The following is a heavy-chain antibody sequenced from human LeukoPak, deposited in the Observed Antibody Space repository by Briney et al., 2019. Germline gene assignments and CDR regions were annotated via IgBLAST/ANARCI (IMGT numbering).Heavy chain of an antibody. CDR3: ARDSIHHCGGGTCSDY. CDR1: GFTVSNNY. Sequence: GGSLRLSCAASGFTVSNNYMSWVRQAPGKGLEWVSLINSGGSTYYADSVKGRFTISRDNSKNTLYLQMNSLRAEDTAVYYCARDSIHHCGGGTCSDYWGQGTLVTVSS. V-gene: IGHV3-66*01. J-gene: IGHJ4*02. CDR2: INSGGST. D-gene: IGHD2-15*01.